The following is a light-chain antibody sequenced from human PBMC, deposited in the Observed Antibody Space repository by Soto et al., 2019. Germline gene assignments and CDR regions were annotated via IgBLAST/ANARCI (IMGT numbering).Light chain of an antibody. Sequence: QAVLTQPPSASGSPGQSVTISCTGTRSDVGGYNFVSWYQHHPGKAPKLVIYEVNKRPSGVPHRFSGSKSGNTASLTVSGLQAEDEADYYCTSYAGNNNYVFGTGTKVTVL. J-gene: IGLJ1*01. CDR2: EVN. V-gene: IGLV2-8*01. CDR3: TSYAGNNNYV. CDR1: RSDVGGYNF.